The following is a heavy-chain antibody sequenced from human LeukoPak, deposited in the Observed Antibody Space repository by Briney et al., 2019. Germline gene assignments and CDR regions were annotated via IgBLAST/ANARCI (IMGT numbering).Heavy chain of an antibody. D-gene: IGHD3-3*01. Sequence: GGSLRLSCAASGFTFSSYWMSWVRQAPGKGLEWVAVISYDGSNKYYADSVKGRFTISRDNSKNTLYLQMNSLRAEDTAVYYCARDLSYYDFWSGYPGIDYWGQGTLVTVSS. J-gene: IGHJ4*02. V-gene: IGHV3-30-3*01. CDR3: ARDLSYYDFWSGYPGIDY. CDR2: ISYDGSNK. CDR1: GFTFSSYW.